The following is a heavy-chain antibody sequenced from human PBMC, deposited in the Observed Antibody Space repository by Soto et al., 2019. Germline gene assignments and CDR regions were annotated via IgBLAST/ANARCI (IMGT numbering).Heavy chain of an antibody. CDR3: ASHPVSGSLHFDS. J-gene: IGHJ4*02. CDR2: ISAYNGDT. V-gene: IGHV1-18*04. Sequence: GASVKVSCKASGYTFNTYSVSWVRQAPGQGLEWMGRISAYNGDTNYAQKLQGRLTMTTDTSTRTAYMELRSLRSDDTAVYYCASHPVSGSLHFDSWGQGTLVTVSS. D-gene: IGHD1-26*01. CDR1: GYTFNTYS.